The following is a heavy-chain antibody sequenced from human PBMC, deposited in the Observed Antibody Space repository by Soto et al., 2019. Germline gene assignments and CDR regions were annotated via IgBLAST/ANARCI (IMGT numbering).Heavy chain of an antibody. Sequence: QVQLVQSGAEVKKPGASVKVSCKASGYTFASYAISWMRQAPGQGLEWMGWISAYNGNTNYAQKHQTRGTMTTDTSTSTADMELRSLRSDDTAVYYCARDPPPPDYWGQGTLVTVSS. CDR2: ISAYNGNT. J-gene: IGHJ4*02. CDR3: ARDPPPPDY. CDR1: GYTFASYA. V-gene: IGHV1-18*01.